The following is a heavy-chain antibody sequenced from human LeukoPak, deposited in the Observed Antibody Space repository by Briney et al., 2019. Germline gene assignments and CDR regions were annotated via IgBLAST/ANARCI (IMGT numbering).Heavy chain of an antibody. CDR3: ARDYDAIAVAGTRALGY. Sequence: GGSLRLSCAASGFTFSTYGMHWVRQAPGKGLEWVAVIWYDGSNKYYADSVKGRFTISRDNSKNTLYLQMNSLRAEDTAVYYCARDYDAIAVAGTRALGYWGQGTLVTVSS. CDR2: IWYDGSNK. D-gene: IGHD6-19*01. CDR1: GFTFSTYG. J-gene: IGHJ4*02. V-gene: IGHV3-33*01.